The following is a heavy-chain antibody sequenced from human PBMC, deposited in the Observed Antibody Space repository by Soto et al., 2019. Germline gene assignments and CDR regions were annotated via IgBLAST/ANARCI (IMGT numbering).Heavy chain of an antibody. J-gene: IGHJ4*02. CDR2: IYYSGST. D-gene: IGHD4-17*01. V-gene: IGHV4-31*03. CDR3: ARYARYDYGDYVSGSHEFDY. Sequence: QVQLQESGPGLVKPSQTLSLTCTVSGGSISSGGYYWSWIRQHPGKGLEWIGYIYYSGSTYYNPSLKSRVTISVDTSKNQFSLKLSSVTAADTAVYYCARYARYDYGDYVSGSHEFDYWGQGTLVTVSS. CDR1: GGSISSGGYY.